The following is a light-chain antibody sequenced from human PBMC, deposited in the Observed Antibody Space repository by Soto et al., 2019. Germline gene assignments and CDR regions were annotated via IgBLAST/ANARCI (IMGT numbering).Light chain of an antibody. CDR3: QQYKDWPPYT. V-gene: IGKV3-15*01. CDR1: QRISSN. Sequence: EILMTQSQATLSFSPGERATLSCRASQRISSNVAWYQLKPGQAPRLLIYGASTRATGVPARFSGGGSGTEFTLTISSLQSEDFAVDFCQQYKDWPPYTFGQGTKLEIK. J-gene: IGKJ2*01. CDR2: GAS.